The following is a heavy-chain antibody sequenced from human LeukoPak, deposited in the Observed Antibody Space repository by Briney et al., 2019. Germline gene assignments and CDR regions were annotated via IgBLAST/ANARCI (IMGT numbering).Heavy chain of an antibody. CDR2: IVVGSGNT. CDR3: ARGYCSGGSCYSYYYYNYMDV. Sequence: ASVKVSCKASGFTFTNSAMQWVRQARGQRLEWIGWIVVGSGNTNYAQKFQERVTITRDMSTSTAYMELSSLRSEDTAVYYCARGYCSGGSCYSYYYYNYMDVWGKGTTVTVSS. J-gene: IGHJ6*03. CDR1: GFTFTNSA. D-gene: IGHD2-15*01. V-gene: IGHV1-58*02.